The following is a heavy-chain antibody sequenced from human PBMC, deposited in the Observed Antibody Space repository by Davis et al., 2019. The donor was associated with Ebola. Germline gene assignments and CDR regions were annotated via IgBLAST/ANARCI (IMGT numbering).Heavy chain of an antibody. V-gene: IGHV3-20*04. Sequence: GGSLRLSCAGSGFTFDDYGMNWVRQAPGKGLEWVSGINWNGGSTGYADSVKGRFTISRDNAKTSLYLQMNSLRAEDTALYYCARHRYDSSGYYYFDYWGQGTLVTVSS. CDR3: ARHRYDSSGYYYFDY. D-gene: IGHD3-22*01. J-gene: IGHJ4*02. CDR2: INWNGGST. CDR1: GFTFDDYG.